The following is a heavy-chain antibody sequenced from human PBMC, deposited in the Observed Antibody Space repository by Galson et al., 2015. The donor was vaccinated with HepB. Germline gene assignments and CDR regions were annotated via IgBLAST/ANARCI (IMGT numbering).Heavy chain of an antibody. CDR3: ARHLGEVLPGSHYYYTMDG. D-gene: IGHD3-16*01. V-gene: IGHV5-51*01. CDR1: GYNFSKYW. J-gene: IGHJ6*03. Sequence: QSGEEVKKPGESLKISCKGSGYNFSKYWIGWVRQMPGKGLEWMGIIYPGDSDTRYSPPFQGQVTISADKSISTAYLHWGSLKASDTATYYCARHLGEVLPGSHYYYTMDGWCKGTTVTVSS. CDR2: IYPGDSDT.